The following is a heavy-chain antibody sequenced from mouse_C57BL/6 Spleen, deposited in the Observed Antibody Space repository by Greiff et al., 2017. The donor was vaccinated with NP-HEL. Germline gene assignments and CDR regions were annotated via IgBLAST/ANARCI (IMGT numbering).Heavy chain of an antibody. V-gene: IGHV1-82*01. D-gene: IGHD1-1*01. Sequence: VQLQQSGAELVRPGASVKISCKASGYAFSSSWMNWVKQRPGKGLEWIGRIYPGDGDTNYNGKFKGKATLTADKSSSTAYMQLSSLTSEDSAVYFCAKGGSSSYFDYWGQGTTLTVSS. CDR3: AKGGSSSYFDY. CDR2: IYPGDGDT. CDR1: GYAFSSSW. J-gene: IGHJ2*01.